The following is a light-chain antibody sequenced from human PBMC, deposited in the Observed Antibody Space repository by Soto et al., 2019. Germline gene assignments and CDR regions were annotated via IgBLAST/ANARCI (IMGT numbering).Light chain of an antibody. CDR3: EHYSSPWT. CDR1: QSISCC. V-gene: IGKV1-5*03. CDR2: KAS. Sequence: DIQMTQSPSTLSASVGDRATITCRASQSISCCLAWYQQKPGKAPKLLIYKASTLDSGGTSRFSGSGSGTDFTLTITSLQPDDIGTYFCEHYSSPWTFGQGTKVDIK. J-gene: IGKJ1*01.